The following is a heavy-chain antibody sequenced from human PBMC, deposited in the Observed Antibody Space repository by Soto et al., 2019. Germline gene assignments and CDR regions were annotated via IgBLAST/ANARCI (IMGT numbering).Heavy chain of an antibody. V-gene: IGHV4-31*03. D-gene: IGHD6-6*01. CDR3: ARDFVRPGFYYYYYGMDV. J-gene: IGHJ6*02. Sequence: SETLSLTCTVSGGSISSGGYYWSWIRQHPGKGLEWIGYIYYSGSTYYNPSLKSRVTISVDTSKNQFSLKLSSVTAADTAVYYCARDFVRPGFYYYYYGMDVCGQGTTVTVSS. CDR2: IYYSGST. CDR1: GGSISSGGYY.